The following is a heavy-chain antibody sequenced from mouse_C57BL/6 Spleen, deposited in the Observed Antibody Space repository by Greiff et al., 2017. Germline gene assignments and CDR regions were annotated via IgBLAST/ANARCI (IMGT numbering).Heavy chain of an antibody. V-gene: IGHV1-81*01. CDR1: GYTFTSYG. Sequence: QVQLQQSGAELARPGASVKLSCKASGYTFTSYGISWVKQRTGQGLEWIGEIYPRSGNTYYNEKFKGKATLTADKSSSTAYMELRSLTSEDSAVYFCARWGDGFAYWGQGTLVTVSA. CDR3: ARWGDGFAY. J-gene: IGHJ3*01. CDR2: IYPRSGNT.